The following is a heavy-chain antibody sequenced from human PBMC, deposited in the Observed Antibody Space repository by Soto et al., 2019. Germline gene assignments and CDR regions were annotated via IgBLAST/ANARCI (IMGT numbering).Heavy chain of an antibody. CDR2: ISYDGSNK. Sequence: QVQLVESGGGVVQPGRSLRLSCAASGFTFSSYAMHWVRQAPGKGLEWVAVISYDGSNKYYADSVKGRFTISRDNSKNTLYLQMNSLRAEDTAVYYCARDGVGTNGWAGWWELPSDAFDIWGQGTMVTVSS. CDR1: GFTFSSYA. D-gene: IGHD1-26*01. J-gene: IGHJ3*02. V-gene: IGHV3-30-3*01. CDR3: ARDGVGTNGWAGWWELPSDAFDI.